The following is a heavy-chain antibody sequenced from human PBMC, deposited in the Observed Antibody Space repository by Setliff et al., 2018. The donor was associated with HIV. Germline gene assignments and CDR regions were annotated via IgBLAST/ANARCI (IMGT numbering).Heavy chain of an antibody. V-gene: IGHV1-46*01. Sequence: ASVKVSCKASGYSFTRYYMHWVRQAPGQGLEWMGITHPSGGSPNYAQNFQGRVTMTIDTSTSTAYMELRSLRSDDTAVYFCARLGSGWSDSYYYAMDVWGQGTTVTVS. J-gene: IGHJ6*02. CDR1: GYSFTRYY. CDR3: ARLGSGWSDSYYYAMDV. CDR2: THPSGGSP. D-gene: IGHD6-19*01.